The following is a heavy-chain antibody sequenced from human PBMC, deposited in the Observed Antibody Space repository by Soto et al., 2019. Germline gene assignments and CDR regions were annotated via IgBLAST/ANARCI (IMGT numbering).Heavy chain of an antibody. V-gene: IGHV4-39*01. CDR1: GGSISSSGYY. D-gene: IGHD2-15*01. CDR3: ANRRGFCSGDSCFPFDY. J-gene: IGHJ4*02. CDR2: IYYTGST. Sequence: QLQLQESGPGLVKPSETLSLTCTVAGGSISSSGYYWGWIRQPPGKGLEWIGTIYYTGSTYYHPSLKSRLTISVDTSKNQFSLKLNSVTAADTAVYYCANRRGFCSGDSCFPFDYWGQGILVTVSS.